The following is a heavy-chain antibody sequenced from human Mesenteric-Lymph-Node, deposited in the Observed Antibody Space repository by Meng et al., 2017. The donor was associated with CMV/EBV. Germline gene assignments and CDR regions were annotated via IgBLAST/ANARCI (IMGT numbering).Heavy chain of an antibody. CDR3: ARGHVAAAWIDP. D-gene: IGHD2-15*01. Sequence: SETLSLTCSVSGGSISSSSYYWTWIRQPPGKGLEWIGAISYSGNTYYNPSLKSRVTISVDTSKNQFSLKLTSVAAADRAMYFCARGHVAAAWIDPWGQGVLVTVSS. CDR1: GGSISSSSYY. CDR2: ISYSGNT. J-gene: IGHJ5*02. V-gene: IGHV4-39*07.